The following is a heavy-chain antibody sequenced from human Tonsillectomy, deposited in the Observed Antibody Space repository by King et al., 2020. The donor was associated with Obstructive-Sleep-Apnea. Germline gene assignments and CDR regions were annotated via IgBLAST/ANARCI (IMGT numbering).Heavy chain of an antibody. J-gene: IGHJ4*02. Sequence: IQLVQSGAEVKKPGASVKVSCKASGYTFTSYYMHWVRQAPGQGLEWMGIINPSGGSTSYAQKFQGRVTMTRDTSTSTVYMELSSLRSEDTAVYYCARGARITMIVVVNNPPDFDYWGQGTLVTVSS. V-gene: IGHV1-46*01. D-gene: IGHD3-22*01. CDR3: ARGARITMIVVVNNPPDFDY. CDR1: GYTFTSYY. CDR2: INPSGGST.